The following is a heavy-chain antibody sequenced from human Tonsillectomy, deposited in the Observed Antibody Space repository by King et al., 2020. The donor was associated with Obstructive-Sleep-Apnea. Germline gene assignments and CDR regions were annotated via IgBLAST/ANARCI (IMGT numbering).Heavy chain of an antibody. J-gene: IGHJ3*02. Sequence: TLKESGPALVKPTQTLTLTCTFSGFSLSTSGMCVSWIRQPPGKALEWLARIDWDDDKYYSTSLKTRLTISKDTSKNQVVLTMTNMDPVDTATYYCARILAVAGMGAFDIWGQGTMVTVSS. CDR3: ARILAVAGMGAFDI. V-gene: IGHV2-70*11. CDR2: IDWDDDK. D-gene: IGHD6-19*01. CDR1: GFSLSTSGMC.